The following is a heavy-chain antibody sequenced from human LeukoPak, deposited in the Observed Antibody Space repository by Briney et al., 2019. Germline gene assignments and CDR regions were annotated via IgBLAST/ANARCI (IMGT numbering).Heavy chain of an antibody. CDR1: GFTFSSYA. CDR3: AREHGNSGYDTNWFDP. D-gene: IGHD5-12*01. CDR2: ISYDGSNK. V-gene: IGHV3-30-3*01. Sequence: PGRSLRLSCATSGFTFSSYAMHCVRQAPGKGLEWVAVISYDGSNKYYADSVKGRFTISRDNSKNTLYLQMNSLRAEDTAVYYCAREHGNSGYDTNWFDPWGQGTLVTVSS. J-gene: IGHJ5*02.